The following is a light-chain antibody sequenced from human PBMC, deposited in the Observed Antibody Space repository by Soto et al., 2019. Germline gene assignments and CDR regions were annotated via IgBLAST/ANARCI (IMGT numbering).Light chain of an antibody. CDR2: DVN. CDR1: SSDVSAHNY. J-gene: IGLJ3*02. V-gene: IGLV2-8*01. Sequence: QSALTQPPSASGSPGQSLTISCTGTSSDVSAHNYVSWYQQNPGKAPKLMLYDVNKRPSGVPDRFSGSKSGNTASLTVSGLQAEDEADYYCRSYAGGNNWVFGGGTKVTVL. CDR3: RSYAGGNNWV.